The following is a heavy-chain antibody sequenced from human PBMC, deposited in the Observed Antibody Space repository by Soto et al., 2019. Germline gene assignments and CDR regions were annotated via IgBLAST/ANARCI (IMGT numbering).Heavy chain of an antibody. V-gene: IGHV4-34*01. Sequence: QVQLQQWGAGLLKPSETLSLTCAVYGGCFSGYYWSWIRQPPGKGLEWIGEINHSGSTNYNPSLKSLVTISVDTSKNQFSLKLSSVTAADTAVYYCARDRRDGYNFDYWCQGTLVTVSS. CDR1: GGCFSGYY. J-gene: IGHJ4*02. D-gene: IGHD5-12*01. CDR3: ARDRRDGYNFDY. CDR2: INHSGST.